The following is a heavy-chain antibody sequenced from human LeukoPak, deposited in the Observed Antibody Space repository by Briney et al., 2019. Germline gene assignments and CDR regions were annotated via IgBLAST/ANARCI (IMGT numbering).Heavy chain of an antibody. V-gene: IGHV3-49*03. J-gene: IGHJ3*02. D-gene: IGHD3-3*02. CDR1: GFTFGDYA. CDR2: IRSKAFGGTA. Sequence: GGSLRLSCTASGFTFGDYAMSWFRQAPGKGLEWVGFIRSKAFGGTADYAASVKGRFSISRDESKSIAYLQMNSLKTEDTAVYYCARRAGFSAGDAFDIWGQGTMVTVSS. CDR3: ARRAGFSAGDAFDI.